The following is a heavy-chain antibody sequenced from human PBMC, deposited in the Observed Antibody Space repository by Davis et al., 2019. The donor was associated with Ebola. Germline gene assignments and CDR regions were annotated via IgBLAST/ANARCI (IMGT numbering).Heavy chain of an antibody. CDR1: GFTFSSYA. CDR2: ISGSGGST. CDR3: ARDRAMYYFDY. Sequence: PGGSLRLSCAASGFTFSSYAMSWVRQAPGKGLEWVSAISGSGGSTYYADSVKGRFTISRDNSKNTLYLQMNSLRGEDTAMYYCARDRAMYYFDYWGQGTLVTVSS. V-gene: IGHV3-23*01. J-gene: IGHJ4*02.